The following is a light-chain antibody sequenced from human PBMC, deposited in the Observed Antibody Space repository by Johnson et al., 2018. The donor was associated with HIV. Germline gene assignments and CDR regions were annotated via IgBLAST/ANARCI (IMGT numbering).Light chain of an antibody. V-gene: IGLV1-51*01. CDR2: DNN. CDR3: GTWDSSLTSYV. CDR1: SSNIGKNY. Sequence: QAVLTQPPSVSAAPGQKVTISCSGSSSNIGKNYVSWYQSLPGTAPKLLIYDNNKRPSRIPDRFSGSKSGTSATLGITGLQTGDEADYYCGTWDSSLTSYVFGAGTKVTVL. J-gene: IGLJ1*01.